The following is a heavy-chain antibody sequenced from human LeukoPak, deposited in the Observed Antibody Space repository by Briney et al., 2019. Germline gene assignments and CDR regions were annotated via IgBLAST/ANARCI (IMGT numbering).Heavy chain of an antibody. J-gene: IGHJ4*02. CDR2: ISYDGSNT. V-gene: IGHV3-30*01. Sequence: GGSLRLSCAASGFTFSSYVMPWVRQAPGKGLEWVAVISYDGSNTNYGDSVKGQFTISRDNLKNTLYLQMNSLRAEDTALYYCARGPSITTVSYFQYWGQGTLVTVSS. CDR1: GFTFSSYV. CDR3: ARGPSITTVSYFQY. D-gene: IGHD1-14*01.